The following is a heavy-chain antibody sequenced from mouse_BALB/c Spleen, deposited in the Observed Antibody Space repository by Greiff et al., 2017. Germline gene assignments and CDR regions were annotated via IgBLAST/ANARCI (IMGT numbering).Heavy chain of an antibody. V-gene: IGHV5-17*02. D-gene: IGHD2-1*01. CDR2: ISSGSSTI. CDR1: GFTFSSFG. CDR3: ARSGGNYDLYYYAMDY. Sequence: EVMLVESGGGLVQPGGSRKLSCAASGFTFSSFGMHWVRQAPEKGLEWVAYISSGSSTIYYADTVKGRFTISRDNPKNTLFLQMTSLRSEDTAMYYCARSGGNYDLYYYAMDYWGQGTSVTVSS. J-gene: IGHJ4*01.